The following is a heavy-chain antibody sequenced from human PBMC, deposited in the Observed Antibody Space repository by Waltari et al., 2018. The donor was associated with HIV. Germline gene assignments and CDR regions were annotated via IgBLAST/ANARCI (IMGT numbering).Heavy chain of an antibody. CDR2: ISYDGSKK. D-gene: IGHD3-10*01. CDR1: EFPFISYG. CDR3: AKDRTYYYGSGNNYYQYYGMDV. Sequence: QVHLVESGGGVVQPGRSLRLSCAASEFPFISYGLHWVRQAPGKGLEWVAVISYDGSKKYYADSVKGRFTISRDNSKNTLFLEMNSLRAEDTAVYYCAKDRTYYYGSGNNYYQYYGMDVWGQGTTLTVSS. V-gene: IGHV3-30*18. J-gene: IGHJ6*02.